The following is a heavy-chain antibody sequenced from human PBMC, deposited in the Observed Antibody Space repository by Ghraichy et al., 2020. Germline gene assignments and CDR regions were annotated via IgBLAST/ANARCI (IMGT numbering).Heavy chain of an antibody. J-gene: IGHJ6*02. V-gene: IGHV3-48*02. CDR1: GFTFSSYN. D-gene: IGHD4-23*01. CDR2: ITSSSRSI. CDR3: ARASTVVRFYYYDGMDV. Sequence: GGSLRLSCVGSGFTFSSYNMNWVRQSPGKGLEWVSYITSSSRSIFYADSVKGRFTISRDNAQISVYLQMNSLRDGDTAVYYCARASTVVRFYYYDGMDVWGQGTTVTVSS.